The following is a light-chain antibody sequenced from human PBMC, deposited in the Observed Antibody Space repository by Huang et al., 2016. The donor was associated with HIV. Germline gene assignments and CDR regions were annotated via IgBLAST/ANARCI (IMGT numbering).Light chain of an antibody. Sequence: AIQLTQSPSFLSASVGDRVTITCRASQDITDALARYQQKPGKPPKVLIYDASSLESGVPSRFSGSGSGADFTLTISSLQPEDFATYYCQQFKNYPLTFGGGTKVEVK. J-gene: IGKJ4*01. V-gene: IGKV1D-13*01. CDR1: QDITDA. CDR2: DAS. CDR3: QQFKNYPLT.